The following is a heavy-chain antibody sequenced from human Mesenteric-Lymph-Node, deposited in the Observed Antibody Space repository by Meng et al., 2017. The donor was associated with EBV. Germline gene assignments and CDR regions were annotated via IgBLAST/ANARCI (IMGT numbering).Heavy chain of an antibody. D-gene: IGHD2-15*01. CDR2: ISVYTGDT. Sequence: VQLGQYEEEIKRAGASLRASCKAVGYTFTTNAPSWVRQAPGQGLEWMGWISVYTGDTNYAQKFQGRVTMTTDTSPSTAYMELRSLRSDDTAVYYCARDNVVVAAATRVFDYWGQGTLVTVSS. V-gene: IGHV1-18*01. J-gene: IGHJ4*02. CDR1: GYTFTTNA. CDR3: ARDNVVVAAATRVFDY.